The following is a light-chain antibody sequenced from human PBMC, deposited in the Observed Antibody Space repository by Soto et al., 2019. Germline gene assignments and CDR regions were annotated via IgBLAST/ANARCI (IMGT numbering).Light chain of an antibody. V-gene: IGLV2-8*01. CDR3: SSYAGSNNWV. CDR2: EVS. Sequence: QSALTQSPSASGSPGQSVTISCTGTSSDVGNYKYVSWYQQHPGKAPKLMIYEVSKRPSGVPDRFSGSKSGNTASLTVSGLQAADEDDYYCSSYAGSNNWVFGGGTKLTVL. J-gene: IGLJ3*02. CDR1: SSDVGNYKY.